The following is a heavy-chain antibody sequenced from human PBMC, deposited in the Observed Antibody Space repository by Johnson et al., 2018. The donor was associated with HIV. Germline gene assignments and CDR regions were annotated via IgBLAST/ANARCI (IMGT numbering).Heavy chain of an antibody. Sequence: QVQLVESGGGVVQPGRSLRLSCAASGFTFSSYGMHWVRQAPGKGLEWVAFIRYDGSNKYYADSVKGRLTISRDNSKNTLYLQMNSLRAEDTAVYYCAKDQGYWGHDAFDIWGQGTMVTVSA. CDR2: IRYDGSNK. J-gene: IGHJ3*02. V-gene: IGHV3-30*02. CDR1: GFTFSSYG. CDR3: AKDQGYWGHDAFDI. D-gene: IGHD7-27*01.